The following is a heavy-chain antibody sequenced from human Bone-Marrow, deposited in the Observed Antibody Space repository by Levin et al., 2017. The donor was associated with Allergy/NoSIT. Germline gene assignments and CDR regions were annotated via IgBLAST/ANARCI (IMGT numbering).Heavy chain of an antibody. CDR1: GFTLSSHW. D-gene: IGHD3-10*01. J-gene: IGHJ4*02. CDR3: TRRTREVWFGDDDYFDH. CDR2: ISGDGTRT. Sequence: GGSLRLSCAASGFTLSSHWMHWVRQAPGKGLVWVSRISGDGTRTSYADSVRGRFTISRDNAKNTLYLQINSLRVEDTAVSFCTRRTREVWFGDDDYFDHWGQGILVSVSS. V-gene: IGHV3-74*01.